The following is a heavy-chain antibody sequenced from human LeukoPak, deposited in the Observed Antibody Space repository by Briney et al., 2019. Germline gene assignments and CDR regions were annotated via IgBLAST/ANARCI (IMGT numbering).Heavy chain of an antibody. CDR3: ARGGLYWHI. Sequence: GGSLRLSCAASGITLSTYWMSWVRQAPGKGLEWVANIKQDGSEKNYVDSVKGRFTISRDNARNSLYQQMDSLRAEDAALYYCARGGLYWHIWGQGTMVTVSS. CDR2: IKQDGSEK. D-gene: IGHD2-15*01. J-gene: IGHJ3*02. CDR1: GITLSTYW. V-gene: IGHV3-7*04.